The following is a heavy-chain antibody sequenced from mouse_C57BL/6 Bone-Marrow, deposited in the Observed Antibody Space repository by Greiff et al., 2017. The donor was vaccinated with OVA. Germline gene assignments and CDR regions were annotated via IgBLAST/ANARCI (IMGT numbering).Heavy chain of an antibody. CDR3: ARPGYGSSWAY. J-gene: IGHJ3*01. CDR2: IDPEDGET. CDR1: GYTFTSYW. D-gene: IGHD1-1*01. V-gene: IGHV14-2*01. Sequence: VQLQQPGAELVKPGASVKLSCKASGYTFTSYWMHWVKQRPGRGLEWIGRIDPEDGETKYAPKFQGKATITADTSSNTAYLQLSSLTSEDTAVYYCARPGYGSSWAYWGQGTLVTVSA.